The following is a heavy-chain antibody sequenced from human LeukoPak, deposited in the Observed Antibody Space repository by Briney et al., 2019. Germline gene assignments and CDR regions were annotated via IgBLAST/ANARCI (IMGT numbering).Heavy chain of an antibody. CDR3: ASYHSNPNDAFDI. J-gene: IGHJ3*02. CDR2: IYYSGST. CDR1: GGSISSGDYY. D-gene: IGHD4-11*01. V-gene: IGHV4-30-4*08. Sequence: PSQTLSLTCTVPGGSISSGDYYWSWIRQPPGKGLEWIGYIYYSGSTYYNPSLKSRVTISVDTSKNQFSLKLSSVTAADTAVYYCASYHSNPNDAFDIWGQGTMVTVSS.